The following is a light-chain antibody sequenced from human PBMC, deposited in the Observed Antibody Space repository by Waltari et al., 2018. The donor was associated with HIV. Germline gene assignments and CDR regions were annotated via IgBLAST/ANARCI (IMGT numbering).Light chain of an antibody. V-gene: IGLV3-19*01. Sequence: SSELTQDPLVSVAPGQTARITCQGDMLRFYYGSWYQQRPGQAPRLLSYGSNNRPSEIPDRFAGSTSVNTMSLTITATRAEDEGDYFCSSRDTTGRFWVFG. J-gene: IGLJ1*01. CDR3: SSRDTTGRFWV. CDR1: MLRFYY. CDR2: GSN.